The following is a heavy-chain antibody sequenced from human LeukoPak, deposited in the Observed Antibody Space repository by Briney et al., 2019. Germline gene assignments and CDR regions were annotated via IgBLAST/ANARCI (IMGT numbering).Heavy chain of an antibody. V-gene: IGHV1-2*02. CDR2: INPNSGAT. CDR3: ARDDGSGSYLFDY. J-gene: IGHJ4*02. CDR1: GYTFTGYH. D-gene: IGHD3-10*01. Sequence: ASVKVSCKASGYTFTGYHMHWVRQAPGQGLEWMGWINPNSGATNYAQKFQGRVTMTRDTSITTAYMELSRLRSDDTAVYYCARDDGSGSYLFDYWGQGTLVTVSS.